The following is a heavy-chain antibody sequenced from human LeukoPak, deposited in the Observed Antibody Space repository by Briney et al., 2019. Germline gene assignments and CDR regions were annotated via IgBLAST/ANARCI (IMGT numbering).Heavy chain of an antibody. J-gene: IGHJ6*03. CDR1: GGSISSGRYY. CDR3: ARDPPRRRYCSGGSCDYYYYMDV. D-gene: IGHD2-15*01. CDR2: IYHSGST. V-gene: IGHV4-39*07. Sequence: SETLSLTCTVSGGSISSGRYYWGWIRQPPGKGLEWIGSIYHSGSTYYNPSLKSRVTISVDTSKNQFSLKLSSVTAADTAVYYCARDPPRRRYCSGGSCDYYYYMDVWGKGTTVTVSS.